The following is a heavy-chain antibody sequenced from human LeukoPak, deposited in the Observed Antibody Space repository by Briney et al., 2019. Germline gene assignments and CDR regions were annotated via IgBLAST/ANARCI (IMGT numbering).Heavy chain of an antibody. D-gene: IGHD6-13*01. J-gene: IGHJ4*02. Sequence: GGSLRLSCAASGFTFSNYGMSWVRQAPGKGLEWVSVTSGSGENSYYADSVKGRFTISRDNFKNTLYLQMNSLRAEDTAVYYCANGAAAGTPTIGDYWGQGTLVTVSS. CDR1: GFTFSNYG. V-gene: IGHV3-23*01. CDR3: ANGAAAGTPTIGDY. CDR2: TSGSGENS.